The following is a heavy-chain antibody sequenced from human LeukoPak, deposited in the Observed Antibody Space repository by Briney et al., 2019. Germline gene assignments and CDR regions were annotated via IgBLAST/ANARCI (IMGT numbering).Heavy chain of an antibody. V-gene: IGHV1-46*01. CDR1: GYMFTNHY. Sequence: ASLKVSCKASGYMFTNHYMHWVRQAPGQRLEWMGVINTSDGGTSYAQKFQGRVTVTRDTSTSTVYMELSSLRSEDTAVYYCGRDDGYCGGDCYSGVDYWGQGTLVTVSS. D-gene: IGHD2-21*02. J-gene: IGHJ4*02. CDR3: GRDDGYCGGDCYSGVDY. CDR2: INTSDGGT.